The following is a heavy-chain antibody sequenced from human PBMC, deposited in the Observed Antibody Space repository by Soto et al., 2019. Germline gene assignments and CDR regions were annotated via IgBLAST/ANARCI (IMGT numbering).Heavy chain of an antibody. D-gene: IGHD2-15*01. CDR2: ISAYNGNT. V-gene: IGHV1-18*01. Sequence: QVQLVQSGAEVKKPGASVKVSCKASGYTFTSYCISWVRQAPGQVLEWMGRISAYNGNTNYAQKPQGRVTITTDTSRSTAYRELRSLRSDDTAVDCCARVVGALGHRFDPWGQGHRVTVSS. J-gene: IGHJ5*02. CDR1: GYTFTSYC. CDR3: ARVVGALGHRFDP.